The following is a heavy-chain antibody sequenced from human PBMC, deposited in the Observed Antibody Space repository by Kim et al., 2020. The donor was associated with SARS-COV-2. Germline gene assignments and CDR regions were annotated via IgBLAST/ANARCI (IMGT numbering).Heavy chain of an antibody. CDR3: ARGHSSGYSH. Sequence: NTGYAKRCRGRVTMTRNTSISTAYMELSSLRSEDTAVYYCARGHSSGYSHWGQGTLVTVSS. V-gene: IGHV1-8*01. D-gene: IGHD3-22*01. CDR2: NT. J-gene: IGHJ4*02.